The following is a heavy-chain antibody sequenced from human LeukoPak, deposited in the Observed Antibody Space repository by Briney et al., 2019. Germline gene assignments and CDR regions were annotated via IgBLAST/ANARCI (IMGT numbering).Heavy chain of an antibody. Sequence: PSETLSLTCAVTGGSISSSSYYWGWIRQPPGKGLEWIGSIYYSGSTYYNPSLKSRVTISVDTSKNQFSLKLSSVTAADTAVYYCASHVYGEPVYYWGQGTLVTVSS. D-gene: IGHD3-16*01. J-gene: IGHJ4*02. CDR1: GGSISSSSYY. V-gene: IGHV4-39*07. CDR2: IYYSGST. CDR3: ASHVYGEPVYY.